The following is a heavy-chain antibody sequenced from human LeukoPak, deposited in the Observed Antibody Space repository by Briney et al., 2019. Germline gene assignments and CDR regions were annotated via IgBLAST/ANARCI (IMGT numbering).Heavy chain of an antibody. D-gene: IGHD1-26*01. CDR3: ARGRSNYYGLDV. V-gene: IGHV4-59*01. Sequence: SETLSLTCSVSDVSINSYYWNWIRRPPGKGLEWIGYIYYNGNTNYSPSLKSRVTMSVDTSKNLFSLKVSSVTAADTAVYYCARGRSNYYGLDVWGQGTTVTVSS. CDR2: IYYNGNT. J-gene: IGHJ6*02. CDR1: DVSINSYY.